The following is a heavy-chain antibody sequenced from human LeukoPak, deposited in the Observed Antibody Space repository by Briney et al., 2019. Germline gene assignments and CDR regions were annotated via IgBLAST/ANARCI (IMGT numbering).Heavy chain of an antibody. V-gene: IGHV3-74*01. CDR1: GFTLGNAW. D-gene: IGHD1-14*01. CDR2: IDSDGTTT. CDR3: ARDRPHNWFDP. J-gene: IGHJ5*02. Sequence: GGSLRLSCAASGFTLGNAWMHWVRQAPGEGLVWVSRIDSDGTTTIYADSVKGRFTISRDNAKNTVYLQMNSLRVEDTAVYYCARDRPHNWFDPWGQATMLTVSS.